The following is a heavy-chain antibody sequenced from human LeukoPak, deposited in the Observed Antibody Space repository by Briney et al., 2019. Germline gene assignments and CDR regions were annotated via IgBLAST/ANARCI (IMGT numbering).Heavy chain of an antibody. V-gene: IGHV3-48*03. J-gene: IGHJ6*04. CDR3: AELGVTMIGGV. D-gene: IGHD3-10*02. CDR1: GFTFSSYE. CDR2: ISSSGSTI. Sequence: GGSLRLSCAASGFTFSSYEMNWVRQAPGKGLEWVSYISSSGSTIYYADSVKGRFTISRDNAKNSLYLQMNSLRAEDTAVHYCAELGVTMIGGVWGKGTTVTISS.